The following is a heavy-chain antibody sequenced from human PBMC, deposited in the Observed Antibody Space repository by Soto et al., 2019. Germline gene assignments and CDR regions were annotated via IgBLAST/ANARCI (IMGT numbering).Heavy chain of an antibody. J-gene: IGHJ6*02. CDR3: AKDQYTIGMDV. CDR2: INHSGST. V-gene: IGHV4-34*01. D-gene: IGHD3-10*01. Sequence: SETLSLTCAVYGGSFSGYYWSWIRQPPGKGLEWIGEINHSGSTNYNPSLKSRVTISVDTSKNQFSLKLSSVTAADTAVYYCAKDQYTIGMDVWGQGTTVTVSS. CDR1: GGSFSGYY.